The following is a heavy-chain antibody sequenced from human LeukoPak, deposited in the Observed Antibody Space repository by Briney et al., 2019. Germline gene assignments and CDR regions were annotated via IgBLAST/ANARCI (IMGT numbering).Heavy chain of an antibody. CDR3: ARQPQVGLLSAVDF. J-gene: IGHJ4*02. D-gene: IGHD2-15*01. V-gene: IGHV4-39*01. Sequence: PSETLSLTCTVSGGSISSSSYYWGWIRQPPGKGLEWIGSIYYSGSTYYNPSLRSRVTISVDTSKNQFSLKVTSVTAADTAVYYCARQPQVGLLSAVDFRGQGTLVTVSS. CDR1: GGSISSSSYY. CDR2: IYYSGST.